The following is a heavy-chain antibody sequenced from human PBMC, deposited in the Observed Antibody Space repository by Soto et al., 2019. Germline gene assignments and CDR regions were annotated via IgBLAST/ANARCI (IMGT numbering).Heavy chain of an antibody. D-gene: IGHD5-12*01. J-gene: IGHJ4*02. V-gene: IGHV4-34*01. CDR3: ARLMVQSLRLMYDY. Sequence: QVQLQQCGAGLLKPSETLSLTCAVYGGSFSGYYWSWIRQPPGKGLEWIGEINHSGSTNYNPSLKSRVNISVDTSMNQFSLKLSSVPAADTVVYYCARLMVQSLRLMYDYWGQGTLVTVSS. CDR1: GGSFSGYY. CDR2: INHSGST.